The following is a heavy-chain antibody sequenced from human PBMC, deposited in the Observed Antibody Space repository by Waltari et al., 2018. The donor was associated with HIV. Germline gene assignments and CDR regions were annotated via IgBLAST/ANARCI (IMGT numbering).Heavy chain of an antibody. Sequence: QVQLQQWGAGLLKPSETLSLTCAAYGGSFSGYYWSWIRQPPGKGLEWIGEITHSGSTDYNPSLKRRVTISVDTSKNQFSLKLSSVTAADTAVYYCARGGGSYYVYWGQGTLVTVSS. CDR3: ARGGGSYYVY. J-gene: IGHJ4*02. D-gene: IGHD1-26*01. V-gene: IGHV4-34*01. CDR1: GGSFSGYY. CDR2: ITHSGST.